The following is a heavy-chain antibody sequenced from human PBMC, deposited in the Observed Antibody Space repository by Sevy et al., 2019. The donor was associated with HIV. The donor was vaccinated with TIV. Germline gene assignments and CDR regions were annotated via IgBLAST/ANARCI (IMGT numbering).Heavy chain of an antibody. D-gene: IGHD6-19*01. V-gene: IGHV3-23*01. Sequence: GGSLRLSCAASGFTFSSYAMSWVRQAPGKGLEWVSAISGSGGSTYYADSVKGRFTISRDNSKNTRYLQMNSLRAEDTAVYYCAKEYRWSRSGFDRYYYYYGMDVWGQGTTVTVSS. CDR3: AKEYRWSRSGFDRYYYYYGMDV. CDR2: ISGSGGST. J-gene: IGHJ6*02. CDR1: GFTFSSYA.